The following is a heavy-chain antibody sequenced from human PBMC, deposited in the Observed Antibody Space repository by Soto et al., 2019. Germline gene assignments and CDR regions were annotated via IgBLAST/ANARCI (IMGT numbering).Heavy chain of an antibody. CDR1: GYTFTSHG. D-gene: IGHD6-19*01. V-gene: IGHV1-18*01. J-gene: IGHJ4*02. CDR2: ISTFHGSI. Sequence: VQLVQSGGEVKKPGASVKVSCKAAGYTFTSHGISWVRQAPGQGLEWMGWISTFHGSINYAQKFQGRVTMTTDTSTSTAYMELRSLRSDDTAVYYCARFYSSGWPRGYFDYWGQGTPVTVSA. CDR3: ARFYSSGWPRGYFDY.